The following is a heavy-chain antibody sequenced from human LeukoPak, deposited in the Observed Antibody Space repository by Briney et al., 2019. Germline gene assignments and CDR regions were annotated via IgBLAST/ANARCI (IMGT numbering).Heavy chain of an antibody. CDR1: GFTFSSYG. Sequence: PGRSLRLSCAASGFTFSSYGMYWVRQAPGKGLEWVAVISYDGSNKYYADSVKGRFTISRDNSKNTLYLQMNSLRAEDTAVYYCAKGGVAVAGWFDPWGQGTLVTVSS. D-gene: IGHD6-19*01. CDR2: ISYDGSNK. CDR3: AKGGVAVAGWFDP. V-gene: IGHV3-30*18. J-gene: IGHJ5*02.